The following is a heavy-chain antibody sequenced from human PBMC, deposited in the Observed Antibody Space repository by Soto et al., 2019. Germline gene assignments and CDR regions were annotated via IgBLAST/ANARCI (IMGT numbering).Heavy chain of an antibody. CDR2: INFSGST. J-gene: IGHJ5*02. V-gene: IGHV4-34*01. D-gene: IGHD5-18*01. CDR1: GGSFSGYS. Sequence: SETLSLTCAVHGGSFSGYSWNWIRQPPGKGLEWIGEINFSGSTNYNPSLKSRVSISVDTPKNQFSLKLSSVTAADTAVYFCARYKREYSYGHLKPQANWFDPWGQGTLVTVSS. CDR3: ARYKREYSYGHLKPQANWFDP.